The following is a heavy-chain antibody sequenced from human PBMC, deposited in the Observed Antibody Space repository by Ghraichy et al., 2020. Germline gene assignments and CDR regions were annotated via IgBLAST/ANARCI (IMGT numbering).Heavy chain of an antibody. CDR2: IKLDGSEK. CDR3: TRDPGWYYGMAV. Sequence: GGSLRLSCAASGFTSKSYWMNWVRQAPGKGLEWVANIKLDGSEKYYVDSVRGRFTISRDNANNSLYRQMSSLRAEDTAVYYCTRDPGWYYGMAVWGQGTTVTVSS. D-gene: IGHD2-15*01. CDR1: GFTSKSYW. J-gene: IGHJ6*02. V-gene: IGHV3-7*01.